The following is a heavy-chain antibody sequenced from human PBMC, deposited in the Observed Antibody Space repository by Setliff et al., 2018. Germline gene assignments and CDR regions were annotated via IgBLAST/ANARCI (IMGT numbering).Heavy chain of an antibody. D-gene: IGHD3-22*01. Sequence: SETLSLTCAAYGGTFSDYYWTWIRQPPGKGLEWIASTYYSGNTYYNPSLKSRVTISVDTSKNQFSLKLTSVTAADTAVYYCARAPRYFDPTGSYFDFWGQGTLVTVSS. V-gene: IGHV4-34*01. CDR1: GGTFSDYY. CDR2: TYYSGNT. CDR3: ARAPRYFDPTGSYFDF. J-gene: IGHJ4*02.